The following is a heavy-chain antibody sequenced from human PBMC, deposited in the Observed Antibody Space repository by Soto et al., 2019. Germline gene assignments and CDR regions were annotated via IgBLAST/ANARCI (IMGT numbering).Heavy chain of an antibody. CDR3: AKQIGVSGSRPFDY. J-gene: IGHJ4*02. CDR2: MNPNSGNT. D-gene: IGHD6-19*01. V-gene: IGHV1-8*01. CDR1: GYTFTSYD. Sequence: ASVKVSCKASGYTFTSYDINWVRQATGQGLEWMGWMNPNSGNTGYAQKFQGRVTMTRNTSISTAYMELSSLRSEDTAVYYCAKQIGVSGSRPFDYWGQGTLVTVSS.